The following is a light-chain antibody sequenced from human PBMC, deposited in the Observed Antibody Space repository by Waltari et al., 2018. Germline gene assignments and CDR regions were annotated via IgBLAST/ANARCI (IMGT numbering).Light chain of an antibody. CDR3: QQYANSFT. CDR1: QTVSSNY. V-gene: IGKV3-20*01. J-gene: IGKJ3*01. CDR2: GTS. Sequence: EIVLTQSPGTLSLSPGERATLSCRASQTVSSNYLACYQQKLGQATRLLIYGTSSRVTGIPDRFSGSGSGTDFTLTISRVEPEDFAVYYCQQYANSFTFSPGTKVDIK.